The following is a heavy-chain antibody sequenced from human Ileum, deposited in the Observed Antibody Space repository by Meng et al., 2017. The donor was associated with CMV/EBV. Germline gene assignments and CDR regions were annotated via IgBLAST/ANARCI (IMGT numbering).Heavy chain of an antibody. J-gene: IGHJ6*02. D-gene: IGHD2-2*01. Sequence: GGSLRLSCAASGFTFSDYYMSWIRQAPGKGLEWISYMSNSGSKIYYADSVKGRFTVSRDNAKNSLYLQMNSLRAEDTAVYYCARECYCSSTSCYFCYYGIDVWPGDHGHRLL. CDR3: ARECYCSSTSCYFCYYGIDV. CDR2: MSNSGSKI. V-gene: IGHV3-11*04. CDR1: GFTFSDYY.